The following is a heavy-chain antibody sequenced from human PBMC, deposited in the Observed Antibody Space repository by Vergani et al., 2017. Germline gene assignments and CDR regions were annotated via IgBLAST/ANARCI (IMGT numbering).Heavy chain of an antibody. Sequence: QVQLQESGPGLVKPSETLSLTCTVFGGSISSYYWSWIRQPPGKGLQWIGYIYYSGGTNYNPSLKRRVTISVEPSKNQFSLKLSSVTAADTAVYHCARVRYSSSWSGSNYYGMDVWGQGTTVTVSS. D-gene: IGHD6-13*01. V-gene: IGHV4-59*01. CDR3: ARVRYSSSWSGSNYYGMDV. CDR1: GGSISSYY. CDR2: IYYSGGT. J-gene: IGHJ6*02.